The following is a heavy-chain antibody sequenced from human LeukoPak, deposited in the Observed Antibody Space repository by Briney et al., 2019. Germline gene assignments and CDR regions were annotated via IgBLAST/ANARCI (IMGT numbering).Heavy chain of an antibody. V-gene: IGHV4-39*01. CDR1: DGSISSSSYY. CDR3: ANYCSSSSCHIRRAFDI. J-gene: IGHJ3*02. CDR2: IYYSGST. D-gene: IGHD2-2*02. Sequence: SETLSLACTVSDGSISSSSYYWGWIRQPPGKGLEWIGTIYYSGSTYYSPSLKSRVAMSVDTSKNQFSLKLSSVTAADTAVYYCANYCSSSSCHIRRAFDIWGQGTMVTVSS.